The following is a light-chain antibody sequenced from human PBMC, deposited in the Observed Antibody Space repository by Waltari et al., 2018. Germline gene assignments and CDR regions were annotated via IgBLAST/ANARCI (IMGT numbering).Light chain of an antibody. J-gene: IGLJ3*02. CDR1: SGHSSNI. CDR3: QTGGHGTWV. V-gene: IGLV4-69*01. Sequence: QLVVTQSPSASAPLGSSVKLTCTLSSGHSSNIVAWLQQRPEKGPRYLMKVNSDGSHIKGDDIPDRFSGSSSGAERYLTISILQPDDEADYYCQTGGHGTWVFGGGTTLTVL. CDR2: VNSDGSH.